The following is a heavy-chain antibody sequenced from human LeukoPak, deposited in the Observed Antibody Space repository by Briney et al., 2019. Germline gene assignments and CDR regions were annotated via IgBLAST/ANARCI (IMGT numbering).Heavy chain of an antibody. CDR3: ARSVVRGVIAFGY. D-gene: IGHD3-10*01. J-gene: IGHJ4*02. Sequence: YIYYSGSTYYNPSLKSRVTISVDTSKNQFSLKLSSVTAADTAVYYCARSVVRGVIAFGYWGQGTLVTVSS. V-gene: IGHV4-31*02. CDR2: IYYSGST.